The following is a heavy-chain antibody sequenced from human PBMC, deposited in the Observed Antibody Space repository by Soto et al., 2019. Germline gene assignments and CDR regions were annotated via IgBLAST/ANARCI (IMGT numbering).Heavy chain of an antibody. V-gene: IGHV3-48*03. CDR1: GFGFSNYE. J-gene: IGHJ4*02. CDR3: ARGDCSTSCYIGY. CDR2: ITSGGGVT. D-gene: IGHD2-2*01. Sequence: EVQLVESGGGLVQPGGSLRLSCAASGFGFSNYEMNWVRQAPGKGLEWVSYITSGGGVTIYADSVKGRFTISRDNAKDSLYLQMNSLRVEDTAVYYCARGDCSTSCYIGYWGQGVLVTVSS.